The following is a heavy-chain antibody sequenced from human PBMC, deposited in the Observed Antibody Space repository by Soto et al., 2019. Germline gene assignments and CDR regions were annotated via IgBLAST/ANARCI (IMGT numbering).Heavy chain of an antibody. D-gene: IGHD1-26*01. CDR3: AVGAAYLISPYGMDV. J-gene: IGHJ6*02. CDR2: ISRESSYI. CDR1: GFPFSDYT. Sequence: GGSLRLSCTTSGFPFSDYTMQWVRQAPGKGLEWVSSISRESSYIYYVDSVKGRFTISRDNSKNSVFLQMASLGVDDTGVYFCAVGAAYLISPYGMDVWGRGTTVTVSS. V-gene: IGHV3-21*01.